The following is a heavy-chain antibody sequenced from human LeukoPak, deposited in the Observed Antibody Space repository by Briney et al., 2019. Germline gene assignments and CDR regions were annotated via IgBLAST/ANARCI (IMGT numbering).Heavy chain of an antibody. V-gene: IGHV4-34*01. Sequence: PSETLSLTCAVYGGSFSGYYWSWIRQPPGQGLEWIGEINHSGSTNYNPSLKSRVTISVDTSKNQFSLKLSSVTAADTAVYYCARGSPPEYSSPSPSFPNWFDPWGQGTLVTVSS. CDR1: GGSFSGYY. CDR3: ARGSPPEYSSPSPSFPNWFDP. D-gene: IGHD6-6*01. J-gene: IGHJ5*02. CDR2: INHSGST.